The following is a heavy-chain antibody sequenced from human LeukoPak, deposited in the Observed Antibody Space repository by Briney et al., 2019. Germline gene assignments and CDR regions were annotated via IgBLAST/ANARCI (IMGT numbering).Heavy chain of an antibody. D-gene: IGHD4-17*01. CDR3: TSYGDLPSDY. V-gene: IGHV3-73*01. Sequence: GGSLRLSCAASGFTFSGSSMHWGRQASGKGLEWVGRIRSKANSYATAYAASVKGRFTVSRDDSKNTAYLQMNSLKTEDTAVYYCTSYGDLPSDYWGQGTLVTVSS. CDR2: IRSKANSYAT. CDR1: GFTFSGSS. J-gene: IGHJ4*02.